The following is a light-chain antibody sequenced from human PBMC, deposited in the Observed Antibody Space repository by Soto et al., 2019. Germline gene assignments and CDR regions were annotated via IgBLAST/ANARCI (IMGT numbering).Light chain of an antibody. V-gene: IGKV1-39*01. CDR1: QSISSY. J-gene: IGKJ4*01. Sequence: DMEERRSASSRAASGGASVTINSRASQSISSYLNWYQQKPGKAPKLLIYAASSLQSGVPSRFSVIVSRTDFTLTIRRLQPEDLATYDCQESSSTLALPVGGGPQVDIK. CDR3: QESSSTLALP. CDR2: AAS.